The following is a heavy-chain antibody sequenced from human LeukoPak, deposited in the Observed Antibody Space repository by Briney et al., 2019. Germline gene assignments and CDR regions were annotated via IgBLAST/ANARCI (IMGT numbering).Heavy chain of an antibody. CDR3: ARTPARYCSSTSCRILDY. CDR1: GYTFTSYG. D-gene: IGHD2-2*01. V-gene: IGHV1-18*01. J-gene: IGHJ4*02. CDR2: ISAYNGNT. Sequence: ASVKVSCKASGYTFTSYGIGWVRQAPGQGLEWMGWISAYNGNTNYAQKLQGRVTMTTDTSTSTAYMELRSLRSDDTAVYYCARTPARYCSSTSCRILDYWGQGTLVTVSS.